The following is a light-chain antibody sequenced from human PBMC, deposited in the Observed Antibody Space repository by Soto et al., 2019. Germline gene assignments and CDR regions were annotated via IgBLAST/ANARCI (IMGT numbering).Light chain of an antibody. J-gene: IGKJ1*01. CDR3: QQYNNWPPWT. Sequence: EIVMTQSPATLSVSPGERATLSCRASQSVSSNLSWYQQKPGHAPSLLIYAASTRTTGIPARFSGSGSGTEFTITISSLQSEYFAVYYCQQYNNWPPWTFGQGTKVEIK. CDR1: QSVSSN. V-gene: IGKV3-15*01. CDR2: AAS.